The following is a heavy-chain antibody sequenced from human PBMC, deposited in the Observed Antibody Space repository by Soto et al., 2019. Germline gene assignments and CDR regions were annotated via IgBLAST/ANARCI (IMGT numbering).Heavy chain of an antibody. J-gene: IGHJ4*02. CDR3: ASRDPGTSVDY. Sequence: SETLSLPCAVSVGSFASNNCWTWVRQPPGQGLEWIGEIYRTGSTNYNPSLKSRVTISLDKSENQFSLKVTSLTAADTAVYYCASRDPGTSVDYWGQGTLVTVSS. D-gene: IGHD1-7*01. CDR2: IYRTGST. CDR1: VGSFASNNC. V-gene: IGHV4-4*02.